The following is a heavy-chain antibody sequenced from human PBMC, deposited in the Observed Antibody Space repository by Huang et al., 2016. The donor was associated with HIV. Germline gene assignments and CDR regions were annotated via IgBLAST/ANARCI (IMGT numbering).Heavy chain of an antibody. J-gene: IGHJ5*02. V-gene: IGHV4-39*01. CDR1: GGSISSSSYY. D-gene: IGHD6-13*01. CDR2: IDHSGTT. CDR3: AAHGRIVGIPAAPLRFDP. Sequence: QLQLQESGPGLVKPSETLSLTCTVSGGSISSSSYYWGWIRQPPGKGLEWIGSIDHSGTTYYNPSLKRRVTISGDTSRTQFSLKLSSVTAADTAVYYCAAHGRIVGIPAAPLRFDPWGQGTLVTVSS.